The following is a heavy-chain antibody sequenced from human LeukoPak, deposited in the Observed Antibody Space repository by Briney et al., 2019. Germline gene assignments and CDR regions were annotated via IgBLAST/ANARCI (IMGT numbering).Heavy chain of an antibody. Sequence: GGSLRLSCAASGFTFSSYAMSWVRQAPGKGLEWVSTITGSGATTFYADSVKGRFTISKDSSKNTLYLQMNSLGAEDTALYYCAKGNGDYRLGSVSADYWGQGTLVTVSS. V-gene: IGHV3-23*01. CDR3: AKGNGDYRLGSVSADY. CDR1: GFTFSSYA. CDR2: ITGSGATT. D-gene: IGHD4-17*01. J-gene: IGHJ4*02.